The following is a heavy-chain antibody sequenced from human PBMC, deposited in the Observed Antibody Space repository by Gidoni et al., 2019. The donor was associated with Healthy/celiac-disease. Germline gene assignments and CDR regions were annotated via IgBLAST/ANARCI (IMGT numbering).Heavy chain of an antibody. D-gene: IGHD6-13*01. J-gene: IGHJ4*02. Sequence: EVQLVESGGVVVQPGGSLRLSCAASGVTFDDYAMHWGRQAPGKGLEWVSLISWDCGSTYYADSVKGRFTISRDNSKNSLYLQMNSLRAEDTALYYCAKDGSSSWGGFDYWGQGTLVTVSS. CDR1: GVTFDDYA. V-gene: IGHV3-43D*03. CDR2: ISWDCGST. CDR3: AKDGSSSWGGFDY.